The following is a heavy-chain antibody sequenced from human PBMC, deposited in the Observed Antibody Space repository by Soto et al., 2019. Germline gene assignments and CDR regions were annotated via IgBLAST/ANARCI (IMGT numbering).Heavy chain of an antibody. V-gene: IGHV4-31*03. CDR2: IYYSGST. CDR1: GGSISSGGYY. Sequence: SETLSLTCTVSGGSISSGGYYRSWIRQHPGKGLEWIGYIYYSGSTYYNPSLKSRVTISVDTSKNQFSLKLSSVTAADTAVYYCARDYYDSSGYYYFDYWGQGTLVTVSS. D-gene: IGHD3-22*01. CDR3: ARDYYDSSGYYYFDY. J-gene: IGHJ4*02.